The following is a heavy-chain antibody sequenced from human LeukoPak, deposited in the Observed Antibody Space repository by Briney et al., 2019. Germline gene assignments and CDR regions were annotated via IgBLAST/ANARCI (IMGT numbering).Heavy chain of an antibody. CDR2: IIPIFGTA. D-gene: IGHD6-13*01. CDR1: GGTFSSYA. Sequence: SVKVSCKASGGTFSSYAISWVRQAPGQGLEWMGGIIPIFGTANYAQKFQGRVTIAADKSTSTAYMELSSLRSEDTAVYYCARYSSSWYYFDYWGQGTLVTVSS. V-gene: IGHV1-69*06. J-gene: IGHJ4*02. CDR3: ARYSSSWYYFDY.